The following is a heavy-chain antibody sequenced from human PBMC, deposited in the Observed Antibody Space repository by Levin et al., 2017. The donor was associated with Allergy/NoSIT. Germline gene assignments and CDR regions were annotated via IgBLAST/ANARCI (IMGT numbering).Heavy chain of an antibody. CDR2: ISQDGSGT. D-gene: IGHD2-15*01. CDR3: VRDNHITVVVAAPYYEY. J-gene: IGHJ4*02. V-gene: IGHV3-7*01. Sequence: SGGSLRLSCAASGFSFRDNWMTWVRQGAGKGLEWVASISQDGSGTHYVDSVKGRFTISRDNAKNSLFLQLDSLRAEDTAVYYCVRDNHITVVVAAPYYEYWGQGVLVTVSS. CDR1: GFSFRDNW.